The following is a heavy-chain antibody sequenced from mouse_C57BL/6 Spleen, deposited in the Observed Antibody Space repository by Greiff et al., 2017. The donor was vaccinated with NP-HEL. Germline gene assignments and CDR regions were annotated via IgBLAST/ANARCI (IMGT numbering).Heavy chain of an antibody. Sequence: QVQLKQSGPELVKPGASVKISCKASGYAFSSSWMNWVKQRPGKGLEWIGRIYPGDGDTNYNGKFKGKATLTADKSSSTAYMQLSSLTSEDSAVYFCAKTAEDAMDYWGQGTSVTVSS. CDR2: IYPGDGDT. CDR1: GYAFSSSW. D-gene: IGHD3-2*01. J-gene: IGHJ4*01. CDR3: AKTAEDAMDY. V-gene: IGHV1-82*01.